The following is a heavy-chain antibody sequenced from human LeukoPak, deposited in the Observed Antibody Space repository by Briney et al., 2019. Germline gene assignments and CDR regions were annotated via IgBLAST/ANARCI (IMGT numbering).Heavy chain of an antibody. CDR2: INPNSGGT. J-gene: IGHJ3*02. V-gene: IGHV1-2*02. CDR3: ARVGDPMIVVVIDAFDI. CDR1: GYTFTGYY. Sequence: ASVKVSCKASGYTFTGYYMHWVRQAPGQGLEWMGWINPNSGGTNYAQKFQGRVTMTRDTSISTAYMELSSLRSDDTAVYYCARVGDPMIVVVIDAFDIWGQGTMVTVSS. D-gene: IGHD3-22*01.